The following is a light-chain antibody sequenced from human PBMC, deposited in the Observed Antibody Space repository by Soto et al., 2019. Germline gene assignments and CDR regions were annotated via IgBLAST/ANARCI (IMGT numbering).Light chain of an antibody. V-gene: IGKV1-39*01. CDR2: AAS. CDR3: QQSYTTPLT. Sequence: DIQMTQSTSSLSASVGDRVTITCRASQYISDFLNWYQQKPGKAPVILIYAASTLQSGVPSRFNGGGSETNFTLIISSLQPEDFATYYCQQSYTTPLTFGGGTKVDI. CDR1: QYISDF. J-gene: IGKJ4*01.